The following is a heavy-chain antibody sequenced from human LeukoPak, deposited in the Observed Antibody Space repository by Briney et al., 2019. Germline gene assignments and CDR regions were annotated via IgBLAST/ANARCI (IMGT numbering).Heavy chain of an antibody. Sequence: SVKVSCKASGGTFSSYAISWVRQAPGQGLEWMGRIIPIFGTANYAQKFQGRVTITTDESTSTAYMELSSLTPEDRVVYYCARHPEPFAYTVTTGSNTFDIWGQGTMVTVSS. CDR1: GGTFSSYA. J-gene: IGHJ3*02. CDR3: ARHPEPFAYTVTTGSNTFDI. D-gene: IGHD4-17*01. V-gene: IGHV1-69*05. CDR2: IIPIFGTA.